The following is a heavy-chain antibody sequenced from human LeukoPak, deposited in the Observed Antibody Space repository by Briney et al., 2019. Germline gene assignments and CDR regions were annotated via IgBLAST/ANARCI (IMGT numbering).Heavy chain of an antibody. CDR3: ARVSWWRASTGLDLGY. CDR2: MNPHSDNT. CDR1: GYTFTSYN. V-gene: IGHV1-8*01. Sequence: ASVKVSCKASGYTFTSYNIHWVRQATGQGLEWMGWMNPHSDNTGYAQQFRGRVTMTRNTSISTAYMELSSLRSEDTAVYYCARVSWWRASTGLDLGYWGQGTLVTVSS. D-gene: IGHD6-25*01. J-gene: IGHJ4*02.